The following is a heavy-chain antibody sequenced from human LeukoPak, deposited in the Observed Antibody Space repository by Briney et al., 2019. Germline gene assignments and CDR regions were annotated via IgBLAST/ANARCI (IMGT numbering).Heavy chain of an antibody. CDR2: ISAYNGNT. D-gene: IGHD5-18*01. Sequence: ASVKVSCKASGYTFTSYGISWVRQAPGQGLEWMGWISAYNGNTNYAQKLQGRVTMTTDTSTSTAYMELRSLRSDDTAVYYCARDPNGGYSYAEGRHFDYWGQGTLVTVSS. J-gene: IGHJ4*02. CDR3: ARDPNGGYSYAEGRHFDY. V-gene: IGHV1-18*01. CDR1: GYTFTSYG.